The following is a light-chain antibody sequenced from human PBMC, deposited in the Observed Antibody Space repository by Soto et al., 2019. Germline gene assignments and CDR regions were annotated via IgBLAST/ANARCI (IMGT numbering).Light chain of an antibody. J-gene: IGLJ2*01. CDR2: EVT. CDR1: SSDVGGYNY. CDR3: NSYAGSNNVV. V-gene: IGLV2-8*01. Sequence: QSSLTQPPSASGSPGQSGTISCTGTSSDVGGYNYVSWYQQHPGKAPKLMIYEVTTRPSGVPARFSGSKSGNTASLTVSGLEAEDEADYYCNSYAGSNNVVFGGGTKVTVL.